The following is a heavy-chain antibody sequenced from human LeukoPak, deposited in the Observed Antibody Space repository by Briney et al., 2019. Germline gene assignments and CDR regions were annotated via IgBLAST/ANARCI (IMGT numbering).Heavy chain of an antibody. Sequence: SETLSLTCAVYGGSFSGYYWSWIRQPPGKGPEWVGEINHSGSTNYNPSLKSRVTISVDTSKNQFSLKLSSVTAADTAVYYCARTAGRITIFGVLDGYYFDYWGQGTLVTVSS. V-gene: IGHV4-34*01. CDR3: ARTAGRITIFGVLDGYYFDY. D-gene: IGHD3-3*01. CDR2: INHSGST. J-gene: IGHJ4*02. CDR1: GGSFSGYY.